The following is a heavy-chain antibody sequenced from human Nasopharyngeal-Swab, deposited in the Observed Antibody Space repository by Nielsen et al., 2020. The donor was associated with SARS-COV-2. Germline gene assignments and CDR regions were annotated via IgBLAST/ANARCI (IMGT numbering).Heavy chain of an antibody. CDR1: GFTLSSHW. D-gene: IGHD5-24*01. CDR3: ARVVYGYNYPVDY. J-gene: IGHJ4*02. Sequence: GGSLRLSCAASGFTLSSHWMSWVRQAPGKGPEWLANIKRDGSEKNYGDSVKGRFTISRDNAKNSLYLQMNSLRAEDTAVYYCARVVYGYNYPVDYWGQGTLVTVSS. CDR2: IKRDGSEK. V-gene: IGHV3-7*01.